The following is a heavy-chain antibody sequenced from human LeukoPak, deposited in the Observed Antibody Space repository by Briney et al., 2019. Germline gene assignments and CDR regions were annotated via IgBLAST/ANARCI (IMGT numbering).Heavy chain of an antibody. CDR2: INHSGST. Sequence: SETLSLTCAVYGGSFSGYYWSWIRQPPGKGLEWIGEINHSGSTNYNPSLNSRVTISVDTSKNQFSLKLSSVTAADTAVYYCARHKYYGSGRVYYYYYRDVWGKGTTVSISS. J-gene: IGHJ6*03. V-gene: IGHV4-34*01. CDR3: ARHKYYGSGRVYYYYYRDV. CDR1: GGSFSGYY. D-gene: IGHD3-10*01.